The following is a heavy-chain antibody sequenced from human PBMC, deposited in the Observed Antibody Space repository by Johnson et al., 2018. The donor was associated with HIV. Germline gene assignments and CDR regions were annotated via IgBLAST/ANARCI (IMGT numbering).Heavy chain of an antibody. Sequence: QEQLVESGGGVVQPGGSLRLSCAASGFTFSSYGMHWVRQAPGKGLEWVAFIRYDGSNKYYADSVKGRFTISSDNSRDTLSLQMHSLRVEDTALYYCARASLLWFREVWPHDAFDIWGQGTKVTVSS. D-gene: IGHD3-10*01. CDR2: IRYDGSNK. J-gene: IGHJ3*02. CDR1: GFTFSSYG. V-gene: IGHV3-30*02. CDR3: ARASLLWFREVWPHDAFDI.